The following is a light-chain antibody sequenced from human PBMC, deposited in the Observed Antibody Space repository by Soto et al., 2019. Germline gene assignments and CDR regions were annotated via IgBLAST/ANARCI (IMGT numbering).Light chain of an antibody. CDR2: GAS. V-gene: IGKV3-15*01. Sequence: EIVMTQSPATLSVSPRERATLSCRASQSVSSNLAWYQQKPGQAPRLLIYGASTRATGIPDRFSGSGSGTEFTLTISSLQSEDYAVYYCQQYNNWPWTFGQGTKVEIK. CDR3: QQYNNWPWT. CDR1: QSVSSN. J-gene: IGKJ1*01.